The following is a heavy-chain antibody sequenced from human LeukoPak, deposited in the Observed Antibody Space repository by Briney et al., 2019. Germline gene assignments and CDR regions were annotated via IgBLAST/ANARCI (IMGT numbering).Heavy chain of an antibody. CDR3: ARDRDIVVVVAGHWFDP. J-gene: IGHJ5*02. V-gene: IGHV1-18*01. Sequence: GASVKVSCKASGYSSTNYGISWVRQAPGQGLEWMGWISAYNGNTNYAQKLQGRVTMTTDTSTSTAYMELRSLRSDDTAVYYCARDRDIVVVVAGHWFDPWGQGTLVTVSS. CDR1: GYSSTNYG. D-gene: IGHD2-15*01. CDR2: ISAYNGNT.